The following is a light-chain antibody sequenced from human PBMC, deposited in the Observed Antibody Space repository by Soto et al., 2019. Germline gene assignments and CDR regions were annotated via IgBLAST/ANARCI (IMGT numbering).Light chain of an antibody. CDR1: ISDVGGYNY. Sequence: QSALTHPASVSGSPGQSITISCTGTISDVGGYNYVSWYQQHPGKAPKLMIYDVSNRPSGVSNRFSGSKSGNTASLTISGLQAEDEADYYCSSYTSSSTRVFGGGTQLTV. CDR3: SSYTSSSTRV. J-gene: IGLJ2*01. CDR2: DVS. V-gene: IGLV2-14*01.